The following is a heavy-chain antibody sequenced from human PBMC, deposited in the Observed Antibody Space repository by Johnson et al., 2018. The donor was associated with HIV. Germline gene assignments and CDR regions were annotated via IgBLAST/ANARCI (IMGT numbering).Heavy chain of an antibody. CDR3: ARDPSDYDSSGLALRNDAFDI. CDR2: ISNSGSTR. J-gene: IGHJ3*02. D-gene: IGHD3-22*01. CDR1: GFSLSDYY. Sequence: QVQLVESGGGLVKPGGSLRLSCAASGFSLSDYYMNWIRQAPVKGLEWVSYISNSGSTRYYADSVKGRFTISRDNAENSLYLQMNSLRAEDTAVYYCARDPSDYDSSGLALRNDAFDIWGQGTMVTVSS. V-gene: IGHV3-11*04.